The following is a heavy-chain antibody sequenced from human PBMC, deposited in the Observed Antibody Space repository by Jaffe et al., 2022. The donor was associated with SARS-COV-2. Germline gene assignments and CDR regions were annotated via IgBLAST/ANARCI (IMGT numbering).Heavy chain of an antibody. V-gene: IGHV3-48*03. CDR2: ISSSGSTI. CDR3: AREGWYYYYGMDV. CDR1: GFTFSSYE. J-gene: IGHJ6*02. D-gene: IGHD6-19*01. Sequence: EVQLVESGGGLVQPGGSLRLSCAASGFTFSSYEMNWVRQAPGKGLEWVSYISSSGSTIYYADSVKGRFTISRDNAKNSLYLQMNSLRAEDTAVYYCAREGWYYYYGMDVWGQGTTVTVSS.